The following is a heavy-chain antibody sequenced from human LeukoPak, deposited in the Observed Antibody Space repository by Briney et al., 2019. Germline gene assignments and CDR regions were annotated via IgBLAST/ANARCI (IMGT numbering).Heavy chain of an antibody. CDR2: ISWNSGSI. J-gene: IGHJ6*02. D-gene: IGHD6-13*01. CDR1: GFTFDDYA. CDR3: AKGVGYSSSWYHYYYGMDV. Sequence: GRPLRLSCAASGFTFDDYAMHWVRQAPGKGLEWVSGISWNSGSIGYADSVKGRFTISRDNAKNSLYLQMNSLRAEDTALYYCAKGVGYSSSWYHYYYGMDVWGQGTTVTVSS. V-gene: IGHV3-9*01.